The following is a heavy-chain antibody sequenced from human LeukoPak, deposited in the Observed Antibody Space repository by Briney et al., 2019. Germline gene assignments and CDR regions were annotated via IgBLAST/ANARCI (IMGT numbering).Heavy chain of an antibody. CDR2: ITPDGSST. CDR3: SSQISRGGN. Sequence: GGSLRLSCAASGFSFSTYWMHWVRQVPGKGPEWVSHITPDGSSTNYADSVKGRFTISRDNAKNTLYLQMNSLRAEDTAVYYCSSQISRGGNWGQGTLVTVSS. J-gene: IGHJ4*02. V-gene: IGHV3-74*01. D-gene: IGHD3-16*01. CDR1: GFSFSTYW.